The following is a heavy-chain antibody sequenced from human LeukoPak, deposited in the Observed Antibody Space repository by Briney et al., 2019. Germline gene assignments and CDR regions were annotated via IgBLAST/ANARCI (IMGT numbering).Heavy chain of an antibody. D-gene: IGHD4-17*01. CDR1: GGSISIYY. V-gene: IGHV4-4*07. J-gene: IGHJ4*02. CDR3: ARWTTVTRAFDF. CDR2: IYTSGST. Sequence: KTSETLSLTCSASGGSISIYYWSWIRQPAGKGLEWIGRIYTSGSTNYNPSLKSRVTMSVDTSKNQFSLTLNSVTAADTGVYYCARWTTVTRAFDFWGQGTLVTVSS.